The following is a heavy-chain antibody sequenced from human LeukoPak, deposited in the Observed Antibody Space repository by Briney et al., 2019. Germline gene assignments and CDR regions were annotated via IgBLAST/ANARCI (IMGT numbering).Heavy chain of an antibody. V-gene: IGHV4-39*07. CDR3: ARGSSSVYDILTGYYAPFDY. Sequence: SETLSLTCTVSGGSISSSSYYWGWIRQPPGKGLEWIGSIYYSGSTYYNPSLKSRVTISVDTSKNQFSLKLSPVTAADTAVYYCARGSSSVYDILTGYYAPFDYWGQGTLVTVSS. CDR2: IYYSGST. D-gene: IGHD3-9*01. CDR1: GGSISSSSYY. J-gene: IGHJ4*02.